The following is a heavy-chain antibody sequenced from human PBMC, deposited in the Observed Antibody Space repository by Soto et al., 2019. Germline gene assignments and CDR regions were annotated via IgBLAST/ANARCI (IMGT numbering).Heavy chain of an antibody. D-gene: IGHD2-2*02. Sequence: SETLSLTCTVSGGSISSYYWSWIRQPPGKGLEWIGYIYYSGSTNYNPSLKSRVTISVDTSKNQFSLKLSSVTAADTAVYYCARHDRNTPSAFDIRGQGTMLPVSS. CDR2: IYYSGST. V-gene: IGHV4-59*08. J-gene: IGHJ3*02. CDR1: GGSISSYY. CDR3: ARHDRNTPSAFDI.